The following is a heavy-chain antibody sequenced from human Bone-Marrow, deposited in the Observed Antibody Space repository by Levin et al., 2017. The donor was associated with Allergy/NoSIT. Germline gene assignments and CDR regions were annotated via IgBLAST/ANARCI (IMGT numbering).Heavy chain of an antibody. J-gene: IGHJ3*01. V-gene: IGHV4-39*01. CDR3: ARHSPSYAYGPAHYSGGSRNGDFDV. CDR1: GGSITITYYY. D-gene: IGHD3-16*01. Sequence: KPSETLSLTCSVSGGSITITYYYWGWIRQSPGKAPEWIASIYYNGRDYYNPSLRGRATISIDTSKNQFSLRLDSVTAADTAIYYCARHSPSYAYGPAHYSGGSRNGDFDVWGQGTMVAVSS. CDR2: IYYNGRD.